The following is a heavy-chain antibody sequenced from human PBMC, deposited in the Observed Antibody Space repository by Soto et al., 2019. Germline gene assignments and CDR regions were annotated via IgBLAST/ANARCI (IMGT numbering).Heavy chain of an antibody. CDR3: GGITGTHRYGIGGWFDP. CDR2: IYSGGST. V-gene: IGHV3-66*01. J-gene: IGHJ5*02. Sequence: EVQLVESGGGLVQPGGSLRLSCAASGFTVSSNYMSWVRQAPGKGLEWGSVIYSGGSTDYADSVKGGFTISRDNSKNTLYLQMNSLSAEDTTVYYWGGITGTHRYGIGGWFDPWGQGTLVTVSS. D-gene: IGHD1-20*01. CDR1: GFTVSSNY.